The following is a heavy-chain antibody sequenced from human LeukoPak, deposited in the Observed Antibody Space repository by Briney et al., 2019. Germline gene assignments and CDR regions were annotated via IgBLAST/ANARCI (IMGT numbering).Heavy chain of an antibody. CDR3: ARGTVWRLGSYGLDV. Sequence: GGSLRLSCVASGFTVSSKYMSWVRQAPGKGLEWVSVIYSGGSTYYEESVKGRFTISRDNSKNTVYLQMNALRAEDSAVYYCARGTVWRLGSYGLDVWGQGTTVTVSS. CDR2: IYSGGST. V-gene: IGHV3-53*01. CDR1: GFTVSSKY. J-gene: IGHJ6*02. D-gene: IGHD3-16*01.